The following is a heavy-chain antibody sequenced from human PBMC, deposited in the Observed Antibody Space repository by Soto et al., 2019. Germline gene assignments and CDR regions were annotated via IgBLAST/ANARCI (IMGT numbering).Heavy chain of an antibody. J-gene: IGHJ3*02. CDR3: ANSGKGGVAAAGKREVLGAFDI. Sequence: GGSLRLSCAASGFTFSSYAMSWVRQAPGKGLEWVSAISGSGGSTYYADSVKGRFTISRDNSKNTLYLQMNSLRAEDTAVYYCANSGKGGVAAAGKREVLGAFDIWGQGTMVTVSS. CDR1: GFTFSSYA. CDR2: ISGSGGST. V-gene: IGHV3-23*01. D-gene: IGHD6-13*01.